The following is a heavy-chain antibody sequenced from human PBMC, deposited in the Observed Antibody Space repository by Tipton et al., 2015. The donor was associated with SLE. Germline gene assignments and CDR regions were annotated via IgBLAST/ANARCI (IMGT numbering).Heavy chain of an antibody. Sequence: TLSLTCAVYGGSFSGYHWTWIRQPPGKGLEWIGYISYSETTNYNPSPKSRVTISVDTSKNQFSLKLRSVTAADTAVYYCAGAWQGYCSGGTCYVLDYWGQGTLVTVSS. CDR2: ISYSETT. CDR3: AGAWQGYCSGGTCYVLDY. V-gene: IGHV4-59*01. J-gene: IGHJ4*02. CDR1: GGSFSGYH. D-gene: IGHD2-15*01.